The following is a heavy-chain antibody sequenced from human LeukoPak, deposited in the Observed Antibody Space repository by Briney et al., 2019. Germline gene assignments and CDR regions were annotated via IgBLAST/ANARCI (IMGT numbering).Heavy chain of an antibody. CDR1: GASISIFY. V-gene: IGHV4-4*07. Sequence: SETLSLTCTVSGASISIFYWSWIRQPAGAGLEWIGRINNRGSTDYNPSLKSRVTMSVDTSENQFSLRLTSVTAADTAVYYCARIRVATPFYYYYYYMDVWGKGTTVTISS. D-gene: IGHD2-15*01. CDR3: ARIRVATPFYYYYYYMDV. J-gene: IGHJ6*03. CDR2: INNRGST.